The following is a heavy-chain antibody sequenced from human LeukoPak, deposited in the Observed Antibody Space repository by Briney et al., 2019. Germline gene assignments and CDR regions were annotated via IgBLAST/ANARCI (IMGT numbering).Heavy chain of an antibody. J-gene: IGHJ4*02. CDR1: GGSFSGYY. CDR3: ARICRGYYYDSSALCSGNY. Sequence: SETLSLTCAVYGGSFSGYYWSWIRQPPGKGLEWIGEINHSGSTNYNPSLKSRVTISVDTSKNQFSLKLSSVTAADTAVYYCARICRGYYYDSSALCSGNYWGQGTLVTVSS. V-gene: IGHV4-34*01. D-gene: IGHD3-22*01. CDR2: INHSGST.